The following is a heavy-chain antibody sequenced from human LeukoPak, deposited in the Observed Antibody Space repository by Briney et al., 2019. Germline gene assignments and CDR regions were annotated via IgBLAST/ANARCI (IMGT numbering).Heavy chain of an antibody. J-gene: IGHJ6*02. CDR3: AKDMIAAAGRYYYYYGMDV. CDR2: ISGDGGST. V-gene: IGHV3-43*02. D-gene: IGHD6-13*01. CDR1: GFTFDDYA. Sequence: GGSLRLSCAASGFTFDDYAMHWVRQAPGKGLEWVSLISGDGGSTYYADSVKGQFTISRDNSKNSLYLQMNSLRTEDTALYYCAKDMIAAAGRYYYYYGMDVWGQGTTVTVSS.